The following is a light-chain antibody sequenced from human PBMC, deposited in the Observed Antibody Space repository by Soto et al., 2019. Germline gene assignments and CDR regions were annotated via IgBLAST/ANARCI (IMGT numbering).Light chain of an antibody. CDR2: AAS. CDR3: QQSYSAPYT. CDR1: ESIRDF. Sequence: DIQMTQSPSSLSASVGDRVTITCRASESIRDFLSWYQQKPRKPPQLLIFAASTLQHGVPSRFSGSASGTDFTLTISSLQPEDFAAYSCQQSYSAPYTFGQGTNLEIK. J-gene: IGKJ2*01. V-gene: IGKV1-39*01.